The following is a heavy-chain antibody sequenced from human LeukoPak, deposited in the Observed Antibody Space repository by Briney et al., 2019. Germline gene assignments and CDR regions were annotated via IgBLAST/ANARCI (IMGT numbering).Heavy chain of an antibody. Sequence: GGSLRLSCEASGFTFSSYWMYWVRQAPGKGLEWVSKISGSGGTTYYADSVKGRFTISRDNSKNTLYLQMNSLRAEDTAVYYCAKDAWDIVVVLDAKFDYWGQGTLVTVSS. V-gene: IGHV3-23*01. D-gene: IGHD2-2*01. CDR2: ISGSGGTT. CDR3: AKDAWDIVVVLDAKFDY. CDR1: GFTFSSYW. J-gene: IGHJ4*02.